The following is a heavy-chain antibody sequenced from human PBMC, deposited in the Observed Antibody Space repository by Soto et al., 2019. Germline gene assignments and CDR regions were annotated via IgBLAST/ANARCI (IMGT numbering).Heavy chain of an antibody. CDR3: AKDYAARPRAYYYYYGMDV. V-gene: IGHV3-9*01. J-gene: IGHJ6*02. D-gene: IGHD6-6*01. Sequence: GGSLRLSCAASGFTFDDYAMHWVRQAPGKGLEWVSGISWNSGSIGYADSVKGRFTISRDNAKNSLYLQMNSLRAEDTALYYCAKDYAARPRAYYYYYGMDVWGQGTTVTVPS. CDR1: GFTFDDYA. CDR2: ISWNSGSI.